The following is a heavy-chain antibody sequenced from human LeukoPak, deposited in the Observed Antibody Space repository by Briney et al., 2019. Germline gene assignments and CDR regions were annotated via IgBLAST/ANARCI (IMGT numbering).Heavy chain of an antibody. CDR3: ASAQF. CDR1: GFTFSTYG. Sequence: GGSLRLSCAASGFTFSTYGMHWVRQAPGKGLEWVAFIRYDRNDKYYADSVKGRFTISRDNSKNTLHLQMNSLRAEDTAVYHCASAQFWGLGTMVTVSS. V-gene: IGHV3-30*02. CDR2: IRYDRNDK. J-gene: IGHJ3*01.